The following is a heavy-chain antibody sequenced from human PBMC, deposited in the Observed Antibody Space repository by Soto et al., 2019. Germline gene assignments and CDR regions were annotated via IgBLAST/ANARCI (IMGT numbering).Heavy chain of an antibody. CDR3: ARLEGLATISCYIDF. Sequence: SETLSLTCSVSDDSINSDKYYWGWIRQPPGKGLEWIGSIYYRGNAYYNPSLQTRVTISLDKSKSQFSLKLNSVTAADSAVYFCARLEGLATISCYIDFSGPGALVTVST. CDR2: IYYRGNA. CDR1: DDSINSDKYY. V-gene: IGHV4-39*01. J-gene: IGHJ4*02. D-gene: IGHD3-9*01.